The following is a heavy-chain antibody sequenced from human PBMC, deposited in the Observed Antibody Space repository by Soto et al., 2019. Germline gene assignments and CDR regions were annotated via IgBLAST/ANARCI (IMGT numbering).Heavy chain of an antibody. CDR2: ILPIFATA. J-gene: IGHJ4*02. CDR1: GGSFSSNA. Sequence: QVQLVQSGAEVKKTGSSVKVYCKASGGSFSSNAISWVRQASGQGLEWMGGILPIFATANYEQKFQGRVTITADESTSTAYMGLSSLIYEDSTVYYCAAGGRGYSYGGGAPRYHFDYWGQATLVPVSS. D-gene: IGHD5-18*01. V-gene: IGHV1-69*01. CDR3: AAGGRGYSYGGGAPRYHFDY.